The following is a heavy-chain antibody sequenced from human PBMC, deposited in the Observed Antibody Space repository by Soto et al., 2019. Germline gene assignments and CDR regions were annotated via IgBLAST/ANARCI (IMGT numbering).Heavy chain of an antibody. V-gene: IGHV3-33*01. CDR1: GFTFSSYG. CDR2: IWYDGSNK. J-gene: IGHJ5*02. D-gene: IGHD6-19*01. Sequence: QVQLVESGGGVVQPGRSLRLSCAASGFTFSSYGMHWVRQAPGKGLEWVAVIWYDGSNKYYADSVKGRFTISRDNSKNTLYLKMNSLRAEDTAVYYCARGHSSGWYNWFDPWGQGTLVTVSS. CDR3: ARGHSSGWYNWFDP.